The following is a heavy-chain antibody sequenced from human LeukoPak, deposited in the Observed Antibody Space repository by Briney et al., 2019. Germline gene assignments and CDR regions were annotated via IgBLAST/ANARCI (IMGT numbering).Heavy chain of an antibody. CDR1: GLTFRSYG. J-gene: IGHJ4*01. CDR2: IKQDGSEK. V-gene: IGHV3-7*02. CDR3: AVGRGLDY. Sequence: PGGSLTLSCAASGLTFRSYGMSWVRQAPGKGLEWVANIKQDGSEKYYVDSVKGRFTISRDNAKNSLYLQMNSLRAEDTAVYYCAVGRGLDYWGQACLVTVSS. D-gene: IGHD1-26*01.